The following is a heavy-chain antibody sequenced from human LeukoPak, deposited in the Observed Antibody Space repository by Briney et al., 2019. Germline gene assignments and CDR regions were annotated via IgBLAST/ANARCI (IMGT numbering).Heavy chain of an antibody. CDR3: ARTPRYFDWLLEPTIDY. CDR2: ISVYNGNT. CDR1: GYTFTSYG. Sequence: RASVTVSCTASGYTFTSYGISWVRQAPGQGLEWMGWISVYNGNTNYAQKLQGRVTMTTDTSTSTAYMELRSLRSDDTAVYYCARTPRYFDWLLEPTIDYWGQGTPVTVSS. D-gene: IGHD3-9*01. V-gene: IGHV1-18*01. J-gene: IGHJ4*02.